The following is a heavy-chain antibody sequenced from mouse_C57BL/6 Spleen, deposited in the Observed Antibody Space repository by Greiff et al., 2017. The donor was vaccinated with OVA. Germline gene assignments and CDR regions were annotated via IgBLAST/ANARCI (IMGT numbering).Heavy chain of an antibody. Sequence: DVMLVESGGGLVKPGGSLKLSCAASGFTFSSYAMSWVRQTPEKRLEWVATISDGGSYTYYPDNVKGRFTISRDNAKNNLYLQMSHLKSEDTAMYYCARVPYYYGSSSFDYWGQGTTLTVSS. J-gene: IGHJ2*01. D-gene: IGHD1-1*01. CDR2: ISDGGSYT. CDR1: GFTFSSYA. CDR3: ARVPYYYGSSSFDY. V-gene: IGHV5-4*03.